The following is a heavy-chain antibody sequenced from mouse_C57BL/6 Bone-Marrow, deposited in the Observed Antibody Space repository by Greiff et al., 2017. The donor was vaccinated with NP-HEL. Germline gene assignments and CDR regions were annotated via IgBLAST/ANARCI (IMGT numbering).Heavy chain of an antibody. Sequence: DVQLQESVAELVRPGASVKLSCTASGFNIKNTYMHWVKQRPEQGLEWIGRIDPAHGNTKYAPKFQGKATITADPSSNTAYLQLSSLTSEDTAIYYCASYDYDGGGYYLDYWGQGTTLTVSS. CDR2: IDPAHGNT. V-gene: IGHV14-3*01. J-gene: IGHJ2*01. CDR3: ASYDYDGGGYYLDY. D-gene: IGHD2-4*01. CDR1: GFNIKNTY.